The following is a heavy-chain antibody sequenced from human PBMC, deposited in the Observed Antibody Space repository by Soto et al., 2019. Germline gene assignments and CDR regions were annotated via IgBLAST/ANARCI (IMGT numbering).Heavy chain of an antibody. CDR2: MNPNSGET. CDR1: GYTFTDYD. D-gene: IGHD2-15*01. J-gene: IGHJ5*02. Sequence: QEQLVQSGAEVKKPGASVKVSCKTSGYTFTDYDINWVRQATGQGLEWIGWMNPNSGETGYAKKFQGRGTMTRSGSLNTAYLVLSSLRSEDTAGYYCARVAVAARPRWYNWFDPWGQGTLVTVSS. CDR3: ARVAVAARPRWYNWFDP. V-gene: IGHV1-8*01.